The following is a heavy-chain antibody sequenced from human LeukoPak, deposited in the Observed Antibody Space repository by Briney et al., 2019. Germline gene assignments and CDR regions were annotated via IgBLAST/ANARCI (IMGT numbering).Heavy chain of an antibody. V-gene: IGHV4-39*07. D-gene: IGHD2-15*01. J-gene: IGHJ6*02. CDR1: GGSISSSSYY. Sequence: KPSETLSLTCTVSGGSISSSSYYWGWIRQPPGKGLEWIGSIYYSGSTYYNPSLKSRVTISVDTSKNQFSLKLSSVTAADTAVYYCARLPELLHNYFYGMDVWGQGTTVTVSS. CDR2: IYYSGST. CDR3: ARLPELLHNYFYGMDV.